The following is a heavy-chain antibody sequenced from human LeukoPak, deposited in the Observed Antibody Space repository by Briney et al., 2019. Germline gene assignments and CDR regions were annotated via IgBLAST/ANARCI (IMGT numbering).Heavy chain of an antibody. CDR3: ARAGAATIFGVVIMGAYYFDY. Sequence: PGGSLRLSCGASGFTFSNYNMNWVRQAPGEGLEWVSSINSRSTYIFYADSVMGRFTISRDNAKNSLFLQMNSLRAEDTAVYYCARAGAATIFGVVIMGAYYFDYWGQGTLVTVSS. J-gene: IGHJ4*02. CDR2: INSRSTYI. D-gene: IGHD3-3*01. CDR1: GFTFSNYN. V-gene: IGHV3-21*01.